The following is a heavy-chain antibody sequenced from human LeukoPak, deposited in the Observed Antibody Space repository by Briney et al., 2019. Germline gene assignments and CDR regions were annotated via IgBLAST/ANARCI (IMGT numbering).Heavy chain of an antibody. CDR3: ARDPGYSSSWDYFDY. D-gene: IGHD6-13*01. Sequence: GGTLRLSCAASGFTFSSYGMSWVRQAPGKGLEWVSAISGSGGSTYYADSVKGRFTISRDNSKNTLDLQMNRLRAEDTAVYYCARDPGYSSSWDYFDYWGQGTLVTVSS. V-gene: IGHV3-23*01. CDR1: GFTFSSYG. CDR2: ISGSGGST. J-gene: IGHJ4*02.